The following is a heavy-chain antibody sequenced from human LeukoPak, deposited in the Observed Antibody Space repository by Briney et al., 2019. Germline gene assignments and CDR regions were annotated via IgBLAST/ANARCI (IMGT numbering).Heavy chain of an antibody. J-gene: IGHJ6*03. V-gene: IGHV3-64*01. CDR2: ISSNGGST. D-gene: IGHD3-3*01. CDR3: ARDGVVDFWISYGTYNYYYYMDV. CDR1: GFTFSSYA. Sequence: GGSLRLSCAASGFTFSSYAMHWVRQAPGKGLEYVSAISSNGGSTYYANSVKGRFTISRDNAKNSLYLQMNNLRVEDTAVYYCARDGVVDFWISYGTYNYYYYMDVWGKGTTVTVSS.